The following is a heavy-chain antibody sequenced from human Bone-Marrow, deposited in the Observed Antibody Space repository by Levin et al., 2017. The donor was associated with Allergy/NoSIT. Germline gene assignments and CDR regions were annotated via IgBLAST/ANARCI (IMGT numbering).Heavy chain of an antibody. V-gene: IGHV3-21*01. CDR1: GFTFSSYS. D-gene: IGHD4-17*01. CDR2: ISSSSSYI. J-gene: IGHJ4*02. Sequence: GGSLRLSYAASGFTFSSYSMNWVRQAPGKGLEWVSSISSSSSYIYYADSVKGRFTISRDNAKNSLYLQMNSLRAEDTAVYYCARDLTTVTKIFDYWGQGTLVTVSS. CDR3: ARDLTTVTKIFDY.